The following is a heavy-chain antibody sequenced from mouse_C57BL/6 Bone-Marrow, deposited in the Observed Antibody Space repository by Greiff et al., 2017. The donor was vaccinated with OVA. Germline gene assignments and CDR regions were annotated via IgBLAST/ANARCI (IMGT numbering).Heavy chain of an antibody. J-gene: IGHJ1*03. CDR1: GFTFSSYT. CDR3: ARHSVLSYYGSSYDWYFDV. V-gene: IGHV5-9*01. CDR2: ISGGGGNT. D-gene: IGHD1-1*01. Sequence: EVKVVESGGGLVKPGGSLKLSCAASGFTFSSYTMSWVRQTPEKRLEWVATISGGGGNTYYPDSVKGRFTISRDNAKNTLYLQMSSLRSEDTALYYCARHSVLSYYGSSYDWYFDVWGTGTTVTVSS.